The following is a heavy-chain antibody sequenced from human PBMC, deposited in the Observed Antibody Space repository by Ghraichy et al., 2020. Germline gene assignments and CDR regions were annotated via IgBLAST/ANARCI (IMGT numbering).Heavy chain of an antibody. J-gene: IGHJ6*02. CDR2: VNSDGSWK. V-gene: IGHV3-74*01. Sequence: AGSLRLSCAATGFTFSNYWMHWVRQAPGKGLVWVSRVNSDGSWKSYADSVKGRFTISRDTGTNTLFLEMNSLRVEDTAVYYCAREAASYYYGMDVWGRGTTVTVSS. CDR1: GFTFSNYW. D-gene: IGHD3-10*01. CDR3: AREAASYYYGMDV.